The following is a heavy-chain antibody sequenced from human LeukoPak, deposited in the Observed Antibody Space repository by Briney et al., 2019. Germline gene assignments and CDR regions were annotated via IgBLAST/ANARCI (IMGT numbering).Heavy chain of an antibody. CDR1: GGSISSGSYH. CDR2: IYTSGST. D-gene: IGHD6-19*01. J-gene: IGHJ6*02. CDR3: ARERGSREWLGSYYYYYYGMDV. V-gene: IGHV4-61*02. Sequence: PSETLSLTCTVSGGSISSGSYHWSWIRQPAGKGLEWIGRIYTSGSTNYNPSLKSRVTISVDTSKNQFSLKLSSVTAADTAVYYCARERGSREWLGSYYYYYYGMDVWGQGTTVTVSS.